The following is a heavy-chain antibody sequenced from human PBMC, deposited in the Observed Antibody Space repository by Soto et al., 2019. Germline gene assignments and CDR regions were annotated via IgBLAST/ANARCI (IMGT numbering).Heavy chain of an antibody. CDR1: GGSISSSSYY. Sequence: PSETLSLTCTVSGGSISSSSYYWGWIRQPPGKGLEWIGSIYYSGSTYYNPSLKSRVTISVDTSKNQFSLKLSSVTAADTAVYYCARQHDTMVRGVRLPSLPYYYYGMDVWGQGITVT. CDR3: ARQHDTMVRGVRLPSLPYYYYGMDV. CDR2: IYYSGST. V-gene: IGHV4-39*01. J-gene: IGHJ6*02. D-gene: IGHD3-10*01.